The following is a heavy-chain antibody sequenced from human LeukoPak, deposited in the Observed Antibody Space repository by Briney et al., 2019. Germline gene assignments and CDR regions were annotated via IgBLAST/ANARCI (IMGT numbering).Heavy chain of an antibody. D-gene: IGHD1-26*01. Sequence: GGSLRLSCAGSGVTFSSYSMNWVRQAPGKGLEWVSSISSSSSYIYYADSVKGRFTISRDNAKNSLYLQMNSLRAEDTAVYYCARDEKWELKSFDIWGQGTMVTVSS. V-gene: IGHV3-21*01. CDR3: ARDEKWELKSFDI. CDR1: GVTFSSYS. J-gene: IGHJ3*02. CDR2: ISSSSSYI.